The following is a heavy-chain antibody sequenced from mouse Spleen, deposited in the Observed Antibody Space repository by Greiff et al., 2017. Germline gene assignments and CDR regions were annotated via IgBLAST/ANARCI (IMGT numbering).Heavy chain of an antibody. CDR3: ARDRGYFDY. J-gene: IGHJ2*01. V-gene: IGHV7-3*02. Sequence: DVHLVESGGGLVQPGGSLRLSCATSGFTFTDYYMSWVRQPPGKALEWLGFIRNKANGYTTEYSASVKGRFTISRDNSQSILYLQMNTLRAEDSATYYCARDRGYFDYWGRGTTLTVSS. CDR2: IRNKANGYTT. CDR1: GFTFTDYY.